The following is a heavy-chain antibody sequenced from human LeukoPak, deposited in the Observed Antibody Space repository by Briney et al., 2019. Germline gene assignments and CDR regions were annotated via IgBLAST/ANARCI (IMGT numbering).Heavy chain of an antibody. V-gene: IGHV5-51*01. D-gene: IGHD6-13*01. CDR1: GYSFTSYW. CDR2: IYPGDSDT. CDR3: ARQMYSSSCDP. J-gene: IGHJ5*02. Sequence: GESLKISCKGSGYSFTSYWIGGVRQVPGKGLEWMGIIYPGDSDTRYSPSFQGQVTISADKSISTAYLQWSSLKASDTAMYYCARQMYSSSCDPWGQGTLVTVSS.